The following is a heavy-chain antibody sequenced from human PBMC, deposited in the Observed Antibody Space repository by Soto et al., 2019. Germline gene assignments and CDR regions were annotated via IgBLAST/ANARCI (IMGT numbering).Heavy chain of an antibody. V-gene: IGHV5-51*01. J-gene: IGHJ6*02. Sequence: GESLKISCKGSGYSFTSYWIGWVRQMPGKGLEWMGIIYPGDSDTRYSPSFQGQVTISADKSISTAYLQWSSLKASDTAMYYCAKRRGDYSNYSWGMDVWGQGTTVTVSS. CDR2: IYPGDSDT. CDR3: AKRRGDYSNYSWGMDV. CDR1: GYSFTSYW. D-gene: IGHD4-4*01.